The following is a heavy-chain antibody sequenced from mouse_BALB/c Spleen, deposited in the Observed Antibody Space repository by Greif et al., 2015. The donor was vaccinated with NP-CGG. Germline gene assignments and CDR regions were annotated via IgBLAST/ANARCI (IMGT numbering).Heavy chain of an antibody. D-gene: IGHD2-3*01. Sequence: QVQLKHSGAELMKPGASVKISCKATGYTFSSYWIEWVKQRPGHGLEWIGEILPGSGSTNYNEKFKGKATFTADTSSNTAYMQLSSLTSEDSAVYYCARRNDGYYAEFAYWGQGTLVTVSA. CDR1: GYTFSSYW. V-gene: IGHV1-9*01. J-gene: IGHJ3*01. CDR3: ARRNDGYYAEFAY. CDR2: ILPGSGST.